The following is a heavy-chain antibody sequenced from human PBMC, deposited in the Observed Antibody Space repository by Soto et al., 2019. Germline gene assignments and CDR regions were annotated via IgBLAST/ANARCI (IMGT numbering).Heavy chain of an antibody. D-gene: IGHD3-3*01. CDR1: GYTFTGYY. CDR3: ALSDTIFGVVMDYGMDV. V-gene: IGHV1-2*02. J-gene: IGHJ6*02. Sequence: ASVKVSCKASGYTFTGYYMHWVRQAPGQGLEWMGWINPNSGGTNYAQKFQGRVTMTRDTSISTAYMELSRLRSDDTAVYYCALSDTIFGVVMDYGMDVWGQGTTVTVSS. CDR2: INPNSGGT.